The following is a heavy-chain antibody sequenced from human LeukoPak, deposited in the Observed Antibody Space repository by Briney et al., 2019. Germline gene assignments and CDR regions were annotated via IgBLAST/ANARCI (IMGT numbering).Heavy chain of an antibody. CDR3: ARDRVGAPDY. J-gene: IGHJ4*02. Sequence: GGSLRLSCAASGFTFSSYSMNWVRQAPGKWLEWVSSISSSSSYIYYADSVKGRFTISRDNAKNSLYLQMNSLRAEDTAVYYCARDRVGAPDYWGQGTLVTVSS. V-gene: IGHV3-21*01. CDR1: GFTFSSYS. D-gene: IGHD1-26*01. CDR2: ISSSSSYI.